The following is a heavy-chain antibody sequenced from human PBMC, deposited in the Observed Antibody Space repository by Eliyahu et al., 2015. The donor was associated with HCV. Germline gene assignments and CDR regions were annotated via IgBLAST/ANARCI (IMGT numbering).Heavy chain of an antibody. Sequence: EVQLVESGGGLVKPGGSLRLSCAASGFXFTNYHINWVRQAPGKGXEWVSYITSDSNYIFYADSVKGRFSMSRDNAENSLYLHMNSLRADDTAVYYCAIGSWARRLDYWGQGTLVTVSS. V-gene: IGHV3-21*01. CDR3: AIGSWARRLDY. D-gene: IGHD6-6*01. J-gene: IGHJ4*02. CDR2: ITSDSNYI. CDR1: GFXFTNYH.